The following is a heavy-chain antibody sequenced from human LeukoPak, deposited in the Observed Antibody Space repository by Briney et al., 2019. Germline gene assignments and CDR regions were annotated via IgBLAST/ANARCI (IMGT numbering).Heavy chain of an antibody. D-gene: IGHD2-2*01. J-gene: IGHJ3*02. CDR3: AKGRRVVPAAHDDAFDI. Sequence: GGSLRLSCAASGFTSSSYAMSWVRQAPGKGLEWVSAISGSGGSTYYADSVKGRFTISRDNSKNTLYLQMNSLRAEDTAVYYCAKGRRVVPAAHDDAFDIWGQGTMVTVSS. CDR2: ISGSGGST. V-gene: IGHV3-23*01. CDR1: GFTSSSYA.